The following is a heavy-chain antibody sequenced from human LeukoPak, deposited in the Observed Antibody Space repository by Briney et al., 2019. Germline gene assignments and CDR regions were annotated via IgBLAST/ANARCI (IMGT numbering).Heavy chain of an antibody. J-gene: IGHJ2*01. D-gene: IGHD6-13*01. CDR2: IYYSGST. V-gene: IGHV4-59*01. CDR1: GGSISSCY. Sequence: PSETLSLTCTVSGGSISSCYWSWIRQPPGKGLEWIGYIYYSGSTNYNPSLKSRVTISVDTSKNQFSLKLSSVTAADTAVYYCARDRAIAAAGILGWYFDLWGRGTLVTVSS. CDR3: ARDRAIAAAGILGWYFDL.